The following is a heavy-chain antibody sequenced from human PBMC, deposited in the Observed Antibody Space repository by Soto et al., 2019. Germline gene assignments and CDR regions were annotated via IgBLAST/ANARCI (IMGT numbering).Heavy chain of an antibody. V-gene: IGHV3-74*03. Sequence: PGGSLRLSCAASGFTFSIYSMHWVRQAPGKGLVWVSRINSDGSSTTYADSVKGRFTISRDNAKNTLYLQVNSLRVEDTAVYYCAREGYGGNSDYWGQGTLVTVSS. J-gene: IGHJ4*02. CDR1: GFTFSIYS. CDR3: AREGYGGNSDY. CDR2: INSDGSST. D-gene: IGHD4-17*01.